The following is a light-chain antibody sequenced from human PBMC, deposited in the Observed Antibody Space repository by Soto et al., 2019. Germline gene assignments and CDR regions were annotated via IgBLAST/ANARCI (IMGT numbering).Light chain of an antibody. Sequence: QSVLTQPPSVSGAPGQRVTISCTGSRSNIGAGYDVHWYQQLPGTAPKLLIFDNSNRPSGVPDRFSGSKSGTSASLAITGLQAEDEADYYCQSYDSSLSAMVFGGGTKLTVL. V-gene: IGLV1-40*01. CDR2: DNS. J-gene: IGLJ2*01. CDR3: QSYDSSLSAMV. CDR1: RSNIGAGYD.